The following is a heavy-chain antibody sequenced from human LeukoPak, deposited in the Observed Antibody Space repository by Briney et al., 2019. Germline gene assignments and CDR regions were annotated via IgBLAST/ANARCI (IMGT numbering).Heavy chain of an antibody. CDR1: GGPFSGYY. Sequence: SETLSLTCAVYGGPFSGYYWSWIRQPPGKGLEWIGEINHSGSTNYNPSLRSRVTISVDTSKNQFSLKLSSVTAADTAVYYCARDFAFDIWGQGTMVTVSS. CDR3: ARDFAFDI. V-gene: IGHV4-34*01. CDR2: INHSGST. J-gene: IGHJ3*02.